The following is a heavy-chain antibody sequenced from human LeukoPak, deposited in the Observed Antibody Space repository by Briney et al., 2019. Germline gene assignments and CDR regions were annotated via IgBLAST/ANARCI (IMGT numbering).Heavy chain of an antibody. V-gene: IGHV3-30*18. CDR3: AKGANTVTTRWLYYFDY. CDR2: ISYDGRTE. D-gene: IGHD4-4*01. CDR1: GYTFSGYA. Sequence: GGSLRLSCAASGYTFSGYAIHWVRQAPGKGLEWVAVISYDGRTEYYADSVKGRFTISRDNSKNTAYLQMNSLRAEDTAVYYCAKGANTVTTRWLYYFDYWGQGTLVTVSS. J-gene: IGHJ4*02.